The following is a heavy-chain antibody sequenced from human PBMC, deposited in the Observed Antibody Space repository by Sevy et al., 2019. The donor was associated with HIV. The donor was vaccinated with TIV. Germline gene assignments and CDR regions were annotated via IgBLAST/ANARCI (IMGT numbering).Heavy chain of an antibody. D-gene: IGHD3-10*01. Sequence: GGSLRLSCAASGFTFSDYGMHWVRQTPGKGLEWVAVIWYDGSTKYYADSVKGRFTISRDNSKNTLYLQMNSLRAEDTARYYCARVKFRPVMVSMVRGALSYYFDYWGQGTLVTVSS. CDR2: IWYDGSTK. J-gene: IGHJ4*02. V-gene: IGHV3-33*01. CDR3: ARVKFRPVMVSMVRGALSYYFDY. CDR1: GFTFSDYG.